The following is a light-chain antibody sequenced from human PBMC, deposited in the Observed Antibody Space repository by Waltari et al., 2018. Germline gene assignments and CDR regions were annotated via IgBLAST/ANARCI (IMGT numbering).Light chain of an antibody. V-gene: IGLV1-40*01. CDR1: SSNIGAGSD. Sequence: QSVLTQPPSVSGAPGQRVTISCTGSSSNIGAGSDVHWYQQLPGTAAKHLIYGNSNRPSGVPDRFAGSKAGTSASLAITGLQAEDEADYYCQSYDSSLSVVVFGGGTKLTVL. CDR2: GNS. CDR3: QSYDSSLSVVV. J-gene: IGLJ2*01.